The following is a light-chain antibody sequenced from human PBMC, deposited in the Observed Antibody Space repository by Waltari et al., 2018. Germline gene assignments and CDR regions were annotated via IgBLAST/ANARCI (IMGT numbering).Light chain of an antibody. J-gene: IGLJ2*01. V-gene: IGLV2-14*03. Sequence: QSALTQPASVSGSPGQTITIPCTGIGGAIGAYDFVSWYQHLPGRAPQVIIYDVTARPSGVSHRFSASKSSNTASLTISGLQPEDEGDYYCTSQTLDGVVIFGGGTQVTV. CDR2: DVT. CDR1: GGAIGAYDF. CDR3: TSQTLDGVVI.